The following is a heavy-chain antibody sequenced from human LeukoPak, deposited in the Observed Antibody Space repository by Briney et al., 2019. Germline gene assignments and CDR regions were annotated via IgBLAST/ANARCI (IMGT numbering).Heavy chain of an antibody. J-gene: IGHJ4*02. V-gene: IGHV3-7*01. Sequence: GGSLRLPCAASGFTFSTYWMSWVRQAPGKRLEWVANIRQDGSETYYVDSVKGRFTISKDNAKNSVYLQMNSLRAEDTAVYYCARDNNLEFDYWGQGTLVTVSS. CDR3: ARDNNLEFDY. CDR2: IRQDGSET. D-gene: IGHD1-14*01. CDR1: GFTFSTYW.